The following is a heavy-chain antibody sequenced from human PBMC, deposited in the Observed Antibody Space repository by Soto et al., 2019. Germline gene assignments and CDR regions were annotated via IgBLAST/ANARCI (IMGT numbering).Heavy chain of an antibody. CDR2: ISSSSSYI. D-gene: IGHD3-16*01. Sequence: VGSLRLSCAASGFTFSSYSMNWVRQAPGKGLEWVSSISSSSSYIYYADSVKGRFTISRDNAKNSLYLQMNSLRAEDTAVYYCARGYDVWGILNWFDPWGQGTLVTVSS. V-gene: IGHV3-21*01. CDR3: ARGYDVWGILNWFDP. CDR1: GFTFSSYS. J-gene: IGHJ5*02.